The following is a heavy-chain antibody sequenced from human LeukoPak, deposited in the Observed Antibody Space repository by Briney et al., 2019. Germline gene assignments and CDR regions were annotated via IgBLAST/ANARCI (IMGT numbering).Heavy chain of an antibody. J-gene: IGHJ5*02. Sequence: ASVKASCKASGYTFTGYYMHWVRQAPGQGLEWMGWINPNSGGTNYAQKFQGRVTMTRDTSISTAYMELSRLRSDDTAVYYCARYDCSGGSCSPFDPWGQGTLVTVSS. CDR3: ARYDCSGGSCSPFDP. V-gene: IGHV1-2*02. CDR1: GYTFTGYY. D-gene: IGHD2-15*01. CDR2: INPNSGGT.